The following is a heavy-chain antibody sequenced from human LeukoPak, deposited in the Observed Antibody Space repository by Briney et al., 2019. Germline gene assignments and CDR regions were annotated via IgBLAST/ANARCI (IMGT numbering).Heavy chain of an antibody. CDR1: GFTFSSYA. Sequence: PGGSLRLSCAASGFTFSSYAMHWVRQAPGKGLEWVAVISYDGSNKYYADSVKGRFTISRDNSKNTLYLQMNSLRAEDTAVYYCARDGPSIAAAGTRAFDYWGQGTLVTVSS. J-gene: IGHJ4*02. D-gene: IGHD6-13*01. CDR2: ISYDGSNK. V-gene: IGHV3-30-3*01. CDR3: ARDGPSIAAAGTRAFDY.